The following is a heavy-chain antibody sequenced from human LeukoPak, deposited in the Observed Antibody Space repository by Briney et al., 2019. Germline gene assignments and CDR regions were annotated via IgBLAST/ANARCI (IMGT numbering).Heavy chain of an antibody. CDR3: ARDYGFDSGLSFFDY. D-gene: IGHD2/OR15-2a*01. CDR1: GYTFTGHY. V-gene: IGHV1-2*02. Sequence: GASVKVSCKASGYTFTGHYLHWVRQAPGQGLEWMGWINPSSCGTKYAQKFQGRVTMTRDTSISTAYMELSKLRSDDTAVYSCARDYGFDSGLSFFDYWGQGTLVTVSS. J-gene: IGHJ4*02. CDR2: INPSSCGT.